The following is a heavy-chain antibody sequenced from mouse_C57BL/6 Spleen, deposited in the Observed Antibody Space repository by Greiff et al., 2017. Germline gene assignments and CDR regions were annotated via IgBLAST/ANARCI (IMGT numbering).Heavy chain of an antibody. Sequence: EVQLKQSGAELVRPGASVKLSCTASGFNIKDDYMHWVKQRPEQGLEWIGWIDPENGDTEYASKFQGKATITADTSSNTAYLQLSSLTSEDTAVYYCTFYGEAYWGQGTLVTVSA. CDR3: TFYGEAY. V-gene: IGHV14-4*01. CDR2: IDPENGDT. D-gene: IGHD2-13*01. J-gene: IGHJ3*01. CDR1: GFNIKDDY.